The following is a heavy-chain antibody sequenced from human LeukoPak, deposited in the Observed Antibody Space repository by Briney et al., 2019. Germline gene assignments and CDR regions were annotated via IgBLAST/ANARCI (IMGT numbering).Heavy chain of an antibody. V-gene: IGHV3-48*04. CDR3: ARDHSGSGLNWFDP. D-gene: IGHD1-26*01. Sequence: PGGSLRLSCAASGFTFSSYAMSWVRQAPGKGLEWVSYISSSGSTIYYADSVKGRFTISRDNAKNSLYLQMNSLRAEDTAVYYCARDHSGSGLNWFDPWGQGTLVTVSS. CDR1: GFTFSSYA. J-gene: IGHJ5*02. CDR2: ISSSGSTI.